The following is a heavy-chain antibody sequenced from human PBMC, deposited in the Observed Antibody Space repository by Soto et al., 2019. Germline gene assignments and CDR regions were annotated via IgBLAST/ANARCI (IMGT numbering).Heavy chain of an antibody. J-gene: IGHJ4*02. CDR2: ISYAGSEK. D-gene: IGHD2-2*02. Sequence: SLRLAFASSEFTFNTFCMHWFRQAPGKGLVWVAVISYAGSEKYYVDSVKGRFTISKDNSKNTLYLQMNSLRPEDTAVYYCAKSPNFYCSSPNCYKYYFDHWGQGTRVTVSS. CDR1: EFTFNTFC. V-gene: IGHV3-30*18. CDR3: AKSPNFYCSSPNCYKYYFDH.